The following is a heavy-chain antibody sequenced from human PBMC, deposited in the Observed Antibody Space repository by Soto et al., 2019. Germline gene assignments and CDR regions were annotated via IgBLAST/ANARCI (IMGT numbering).Heavy chain of an antibody. CDR1: GYTFTSYG. CDR3: ARDVVVVPAATPNWFDP. Sequence: ASVKVSCKASGYTFTSYGISWVRQAPGQGLEWMGWISAYNGNTNYAQKLQGRVTMTTDTSTSTAYMELSSLRSEDTAVYYCARDVVVVPAATPNWFDPWGQGTLVTVSS. CDR2: ISAYNGNT. J-gene: IGHJ5*02. D-gene: IGHD2-2*01. V-gene: IGHV1-18*01.